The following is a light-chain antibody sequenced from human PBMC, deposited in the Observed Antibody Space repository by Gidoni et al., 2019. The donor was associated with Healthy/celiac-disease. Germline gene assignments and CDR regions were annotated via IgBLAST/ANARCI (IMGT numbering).Light chain of an antibody. CDR1: SSDVGGYNY. CDR2: EVR. CDR3: SSYTSSSSGN. Sequence: QSALTQPASVPGSPGQAITLACTGTSSDVGGYNYVSWYQQHPGKAPKLIIYEVRNPRSGVSNRFSGSTSDITASLTISGLQAEDEADYYCSSYTSSSSGNFGTGTKVTVL. J-gene: IGLJ1*01. V-gene: IGLV2-14*01.